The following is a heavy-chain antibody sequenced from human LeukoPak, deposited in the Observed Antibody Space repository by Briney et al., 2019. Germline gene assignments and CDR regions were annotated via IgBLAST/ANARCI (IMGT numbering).Heavy chain of an antibody. CDR3: ARLVRGVLAD. V-gene: IGHV3-21*01. D-gene: IGHD6-6*01. Sequence: GGSLRLSCAASGFTFSSYSMNWVRQAPGQGLEWGSSISSSSSYIYYADSVKGRFTISRDNAKNTMYLQMNSLRAEDTAVYYGARLVRGVLADWGQGTLVTVSS. J-gene: IGHJ4*02. CDR1: GFTFSSYS. CDR2: ISSSSSYI.